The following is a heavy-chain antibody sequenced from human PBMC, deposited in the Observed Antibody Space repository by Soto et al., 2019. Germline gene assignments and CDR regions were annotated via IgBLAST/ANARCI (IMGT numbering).Heavy chain of an antibody. D-gene: IGHD2-2*02. J-gene: IGHJ6*02. CDR2: IGVYNGKT. V-gene: IGHV1-18*04. CDR1: GYTFTKYG. Sequence: QEQLVQSGGEVKKPGASVRVSCKASGYTFTKYGITWVRQAPGQGLEWMGWIGVYNGKTNYARKLRGRVIMTADTSASPAYMELRSLRSDDTAVYYCSRARYCTSPSCYNHYYYGMDIWGQGTTVSVSS. CDR3: SRARYCTSPSCYNHYYYGMDI.